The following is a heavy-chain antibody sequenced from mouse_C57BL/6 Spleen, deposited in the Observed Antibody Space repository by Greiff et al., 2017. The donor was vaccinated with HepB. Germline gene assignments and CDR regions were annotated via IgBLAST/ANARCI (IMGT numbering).Heavy chain of an antibody. J-gene: IGHJ2*01. CDR1: GYTFTDYN. CDR3: ARALEDGYWYYFDY. V-gene: IGHV1-22*01. D-gene: IGHD2-3*01. Sequence: EVQLQQSGPELVKPGASVKMSCKASGYTFTDYNMHWVKQSHGKSLEWIGYINPNNGGTSYNQKFKGKATLTVNKSSSTAYMELRSLTSEESAVYYGARALEDGYWYYFDYWGQGTTLTVSA. CDR2: INPNNGGT.